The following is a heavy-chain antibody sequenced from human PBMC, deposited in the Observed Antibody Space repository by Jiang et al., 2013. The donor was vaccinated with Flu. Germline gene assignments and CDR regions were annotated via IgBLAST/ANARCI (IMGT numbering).Heavy chain of an antibody. D-gene: IGHD3-10*01. CDR3: ASQHWDHALGSYYMSH. Sequence: GSGLVKPSETLSLSCTVSGGSITSENSYWGWIRQPPGKGLEWIGSIYYSGTTYYNPSLKSRVTISVDTSKKQFSLKLNSVTAADTAVYYCASQHWDHALGSYYMSHWGQGTLVTVSS. CDR2: IYYSGTT. CDR1: GGSITSENSY. J-gene: IGHJ4*02. V-gene: IGHV4-39*07.